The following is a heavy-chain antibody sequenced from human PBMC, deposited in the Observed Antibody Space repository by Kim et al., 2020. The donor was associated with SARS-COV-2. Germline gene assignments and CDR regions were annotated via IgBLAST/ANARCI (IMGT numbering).Heavy chain of an antibody. D-gene: IGHD3-16*01. CDR3: ARDWGVPHHDWRFVL. CDR1: GFTFSAYW. V-gene: IGHV3-74*01. Sequence: GGSLRLSCTASGFTFSAYWMHWVRQAPGKGLVWVSRITDTGNVQSYPDSVKGRFTSSRDNAKNTLYLQMNSLRAEDTAVYYCARDWGVPHHDWRFVLWGRGTLVPVSS. CDR2: ITDTGNVQ. J-gene: IGHJ2*01.